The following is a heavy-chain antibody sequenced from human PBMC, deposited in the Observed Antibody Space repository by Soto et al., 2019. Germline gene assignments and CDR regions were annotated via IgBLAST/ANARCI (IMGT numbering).Heavy chain of an antibody. Sequence: GGSLRLSCAASGFTFSSYAMSWVRQAPGKGLEWVSAISGSGGSTYYADSVKGRFTISRDNSKNTLYLQMNSLRAEDTAVYYCASPGIAAAGAMSNWFDPWGQGTLVTVSS. CDR1: GFTFSSYA. J-gene: IGHJ5*02. D-gene: IGHD6-13*01. CDR3: ASPGIAAAGAMSNWFDP. CDR2: ISGSGGST. V-gene: IGHV3-23*01.